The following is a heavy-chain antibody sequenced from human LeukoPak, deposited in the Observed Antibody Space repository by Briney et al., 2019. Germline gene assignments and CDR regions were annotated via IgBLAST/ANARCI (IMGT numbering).Heavy chain of an antibody. CDR3: ARTVVMVPASRVQGLFYSDY. V-gene: IGHV4-31*03. D-gene: IGHD3-10*01. CDR1: GASISSGVYY. Sequence: SQTLSLTCSVSGASISSGVYYWSWIRQHPGKGLEYIGYIYDSGDTYYNPSITSRLTISVDTSKNQFSLHLSSVTAADTAVYYCARTVVMVPASRVQGLFYSDYWGQGTQV. CDR2: IYDSGDT. J-gene: IGHJ4*02.